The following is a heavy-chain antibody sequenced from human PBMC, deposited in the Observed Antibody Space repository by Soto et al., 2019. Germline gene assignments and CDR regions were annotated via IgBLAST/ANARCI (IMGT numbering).Heavy chain of an antibody. J-gene: IGHJ4*02. Sequence: SETLSLTCAVYGGSFSGYYWSWIRQPPGKGLEWIGEINHSGSTNYNPSLKSRVTISVDTSKNQFSLKLSSVTAADTAVYYCARVGHRGWYYSGYWGQGTLVTVSS. CDR3: ARVGHRGWYYSGY. D-gene: IGHD6-19*01. V-gene: IGHV4-34*01. CDR1: GGSFSGYY. CDR2: INHSGST.